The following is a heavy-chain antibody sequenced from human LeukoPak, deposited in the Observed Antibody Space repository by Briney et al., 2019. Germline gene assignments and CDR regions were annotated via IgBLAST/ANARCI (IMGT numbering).Heavy chain of an antibody. CDR2: IRYDGSNK. V-gene: IGHV3-30*02. CDR1: GFTFSSYG. D-gene: IGHD6-13*01. CDR3: ARDIRAAAGSPFDY. J-gene: IGHJ4*02. Sequence: GGSLRLSCAASGFTFSSYGMHWVRQAPGKGLEWVAFIRYDGSNKYYADSVKGRFTISRDNSKNTLYLQMNSLRAEDTAVYYCARDIRAAAGSPFDYWGQGTLVTVSS.